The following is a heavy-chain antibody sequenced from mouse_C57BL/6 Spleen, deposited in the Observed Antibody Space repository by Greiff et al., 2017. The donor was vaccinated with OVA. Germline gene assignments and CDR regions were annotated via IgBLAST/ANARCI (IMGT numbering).Heavy chain of an antibody. CDR3: ARSLYYYGSSYSYFDV. Sequence: VQLKESGPELVKPGASVKIPCKASGYTFTDYNMDWVKQSHGKSLEWIGDINPNNGGTIYNQKFKGKATLTVDKSSSTAYMELRSLTSEDTAVYYCARSLYYYGSSYSYFDVWGTGTTVTVSS. CDR2: INPNNGGT. CDR1: GYTFTDYN. D-gene: IGHD1-1*01. J-gene: IGHJ1*03. V-gene: IGHV1-18*01.